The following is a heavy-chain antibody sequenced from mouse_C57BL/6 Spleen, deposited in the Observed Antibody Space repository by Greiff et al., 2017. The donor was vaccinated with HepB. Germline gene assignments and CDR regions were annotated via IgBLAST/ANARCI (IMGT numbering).Heavy chain of an antibody. Sequence: VQLQQSGAELVRPGASVTLSCKASGYTFTDYEMHWVKQTPVHGLEWIGAIDPETGGTAYNQKFKGKAILTADKSSSTAYMERRSLTSEDSAVYYCTRLTGYFDYWGQGTTLTVSS. J-gene: IGHJ2*01. CDR3: TRLTGYFDY. D-gene: IGHD4-1*01. CDR2: IDPETGGT. V-gene: IGHV1-15*01. CDR1: GYTFTDYE.